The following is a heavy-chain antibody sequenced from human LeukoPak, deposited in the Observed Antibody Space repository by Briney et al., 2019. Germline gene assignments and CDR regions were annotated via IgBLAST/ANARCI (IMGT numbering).Heavy chain of an antibody. CDR3: ARGRQYYDSSGYYD. CDR1: GFTFSSYS. CDR2: ISGSSSYI. D-gene: IGHD3-22*01. Sequence: GGSLRLSCAASGFTFSSYSINWVRQAPGKGLEWVSSISGSSSYIYYADSVKGRFTISRDNAKNSLYLQMNSLRAEDTAVYYCARGRQYYDSSGYYDWGQGTMVTVSS. J-gene: IGHJ3*01. V-gene: IGHV3-21*01.